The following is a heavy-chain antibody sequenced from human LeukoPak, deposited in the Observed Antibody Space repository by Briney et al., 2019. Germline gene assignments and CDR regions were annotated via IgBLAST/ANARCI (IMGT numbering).Heavy chain of an antibody. CDR2: INPNSRGT. V-gene: IGHV1-2*02. Sequence: ASVKVSCKASGYTFTGYYMHWVRQAPGQGLEWMGWINPNSRGTSYAQKFQGRVTMTRDTSISTAYMELSRLRSDDTAVYYCARVVRAAAAPRSYFQHWGQGTLVTVSS. CDR3: ARVVRAAAAPRSYFQH. D-gene: IGHD6-13*01. CDR1: GYTFTGYY. J-gene: IGHJ1*01.